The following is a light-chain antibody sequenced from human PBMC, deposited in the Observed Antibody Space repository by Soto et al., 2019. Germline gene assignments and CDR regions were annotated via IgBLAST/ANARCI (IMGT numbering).Light chain of an antibody. V-gene: IGLV2-14*01. CDR1: SNDVGDFDY. CDR3: SSCTQITTLGI. Sequence: QSVLTQPASVSGSPGQSITISCSATSNDVGDFDYVSWYQHHPGKAPKLLIYEVTNRPSGVSDRFSGSKSGNTASLTISGLQPGDEASYYCSSCTQITTLGIFGGGTELTVL. CDR2: EVT. J-gene: IGLJ2*01.